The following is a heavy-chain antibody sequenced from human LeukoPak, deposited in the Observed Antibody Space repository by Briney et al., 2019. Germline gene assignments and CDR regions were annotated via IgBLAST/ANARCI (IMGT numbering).Heavy chain of an antibody. V-gene: IGHV4-39*07. CDR2: IYYSGST. D-gene: IGHD6-13*01. CDR3: ARDLYYSSSWYVDHYYYMDV. Sequence: PSETLSLTCTVSGGSISSSSYYWGWIRQPPGKGLEWIGSIYYSGSTYYNPSLKSRVTISVDTSKNQFSLKLSSVTAADTAVYYCARDLYYSSSWYVDHYYYMDVWGKGTTVTVSS. CDR1: GGSISSSSYY. J-gene: IGHJ6*03.